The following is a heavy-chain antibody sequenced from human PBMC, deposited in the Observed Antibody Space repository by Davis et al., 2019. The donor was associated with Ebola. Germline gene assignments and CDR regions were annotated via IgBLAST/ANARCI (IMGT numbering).Heavy chain of an antibody. CDR3: AKSLNAGGIETYYFHN. J-gene: IGHJ4*02. V-gene: IGHV3-30-3*02. CDR2: ISSDQSTR. D-gene: IGHD1-1*01. CDR1: GFAFSRHA. Sequence: PGGSLRLSCAASGFAFSRHAMHWVRQAPGKGLEWVAAISSDQSTRYYVASVKGRFTISRDNSKNMLFLQMNSLRAEDTAVYYCAKSLNAGGIETYYFHNWGQGTLVTVSS.